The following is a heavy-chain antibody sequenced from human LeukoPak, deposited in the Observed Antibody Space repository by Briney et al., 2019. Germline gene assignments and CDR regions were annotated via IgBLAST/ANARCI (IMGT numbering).Heavy chain of an antibody. D-gene: IGHD1-26*01. CDR3: ARAVGADGNYFDY. CDR2: IYYSGST. V-gene: IGHV4-31*03. Sequence: SQTLSLTCTVSGGSISSGGYYWSWIRQHPGKGLEWIGYIYYSGSTYYNPSLKRRVTISVDTSKNQFSLKLSSVTAADTAVYYCARAVGADGNYFDYWGQGTLVTVSS. CDR1: GGSISSGGYY. J-gene: IGHJ4*02.